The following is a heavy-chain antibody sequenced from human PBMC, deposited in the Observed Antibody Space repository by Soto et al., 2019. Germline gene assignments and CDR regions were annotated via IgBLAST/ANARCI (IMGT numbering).Heavy chain of an antibody. CDR1: GYSCTSYW. J-gene: IGHJ6*02. V-gene: IGHV5-10-1*01. D-gene: IGHD2-15*01. CDR2: IDPSDSYT. Sequence: XDSLKLSCKCSGYSCTSYWVSLVLQMPGKGLEWMGRIDPSDSYTNYSPSFQGHVTISADKSISTAYLQWSSLKASDTAMYYCASSDCSGGSCYSYYYGMDVWGQGTTVTVPS. CDR3: ASSDCSGGSCYSYYYGMDV.